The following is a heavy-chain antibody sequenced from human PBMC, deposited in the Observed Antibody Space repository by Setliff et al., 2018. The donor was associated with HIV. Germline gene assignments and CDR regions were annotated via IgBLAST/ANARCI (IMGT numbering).Heavy chain of an antibody. CDR1: GFTFSSYW. D-gene: IGHD3-22*01. J-gene: IGHJ4*02. V-gene: IGHV3-74*01. CDR2: INSDGSST. CDR3: ARASQGYYYDSSGYSTLDY. Sequence: GGSLRLSCAASGFTFSSYWMHWVRQAPGKGLVWVSRINSDGSSTSYADSVKGRFTISRDNAKNTLYLQMNRLRAEDTAVYYCARASQGYYYDSSGYSTLDYWGQGTLVTVSS.